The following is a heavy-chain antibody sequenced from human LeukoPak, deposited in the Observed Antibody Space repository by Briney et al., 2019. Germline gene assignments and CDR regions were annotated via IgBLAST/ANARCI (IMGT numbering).Heavy chain of an antibody. Sequence: LRLSCTVSGGSISSGGYYWSWIRQHPGKGLEWIGYIYYSGSTYYNPSLKSRVTISVDTSKNQFSLKLSSVTAADTAVYYCARVGNYDIGDAFDIWGQGTMVTVSS. CDR2: IYYSGST. J-gene: IGHJ3*02. V-gene: IGHV4-31*03. CDR1: GGSISSGGYY. CDR3: ARVGNYDIGDAFDI. D-gene: IGHD3-9*01.